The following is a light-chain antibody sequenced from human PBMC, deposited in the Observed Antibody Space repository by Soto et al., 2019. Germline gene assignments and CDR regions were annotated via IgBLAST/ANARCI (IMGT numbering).Light chain of an antibody. Sequence: QSALTQPASVSGSPGQSITISCTGTSSDVDGYNYVSWYQQHPGKAPKLMIYDVSNRPSGVSNRFSGSKSGNTASLTISGLQAGDEADYYCTSYTTSSTLFFGGGTKLTVL. CDR1: SSDVDGYNY. CDR2: DVS. V-gene: IGLV2-14*01. J-gene: IGLJ2*01. CDR3: TSYTTSSTLF.